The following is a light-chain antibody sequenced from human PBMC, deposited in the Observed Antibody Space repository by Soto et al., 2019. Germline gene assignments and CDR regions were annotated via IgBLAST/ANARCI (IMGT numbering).Light chain of an antibody. CDR3: QTLGAGTVV. Sequence: QLVLTQSPSASASLGASVKLTCTLSSGHSSYAIAWHQQQPEKGPRYLMKLNSDGSHSKGDGIPDRFSGSSSGAERYLTISSLQSEDEADYYCQTLGAGTVVFGGGTKLTVL. CDR1: SGHSSYA. CDR2: LNSDGSH. J-gene: IGLJ2*01. V-gene: IGLV4-69*01.